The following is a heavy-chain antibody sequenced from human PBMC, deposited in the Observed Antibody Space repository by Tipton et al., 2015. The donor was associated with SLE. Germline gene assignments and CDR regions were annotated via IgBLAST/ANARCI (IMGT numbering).Heavy chain of an antibody. CDR3: ARGARGSYYAVAFDI. J-gene: IGHJ3*02. D-gene: IGHD3-10*01. Sequence: TLSLTCTVSGGSISSGNYYWNWIRQPPGKGLEWIGYISYSGSTYYNPSLKSRVTISVDTSKNQFSLKLSSVTAADTAVYYCARGARGSYYAVAFDIWGQGTMVTVSS. V-gene: IGHV4-30-4*01. CDR1: GGSISSGNYY. CDR2: ISYSGST.